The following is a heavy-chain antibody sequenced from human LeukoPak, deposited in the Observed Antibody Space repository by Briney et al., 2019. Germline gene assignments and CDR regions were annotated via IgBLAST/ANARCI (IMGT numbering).Heavy chain of an antibody. D-gene: IGHD6-13*01. CDR1: GYTFTDYY. V-gene: IGHV1-2*04. CDR3: ARDLAAADYYYYYYGMDV. J-gene: IGHJ6*02. Sequence: ASVKVSCKASGYTFTDYYMHWVRQAPGQGLEWMGRINPNSGGTNYAQKFQGWVTMTRDTSISTAYMELSRLRSDDTAVYYCARDLAAADYYYYYYGMDVWGQGTTVTVSS. CDR2: INPNSGGT.